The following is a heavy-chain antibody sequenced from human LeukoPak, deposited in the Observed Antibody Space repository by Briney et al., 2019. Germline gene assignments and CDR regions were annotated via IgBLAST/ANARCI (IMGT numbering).Heavy chain of an antibody. V-gene: IGHV3-23*01. CDR2: ISGSGGST. J-gene: IGHJ6*02. Sequence: GGSLRLSCAASGFTFSSYAMSWVRQAPGKGLEWVSAISGSGGSTYYADSVRGRFAISRDNAKNTLYLQMNSLRAEDTAVYYCTSDSPDYGMDVWGQGTTVIVSS. D-gene: IGHD2-21*01. CDR1: GFTFSSYA. CDR3: TSDSPDYGMDV.